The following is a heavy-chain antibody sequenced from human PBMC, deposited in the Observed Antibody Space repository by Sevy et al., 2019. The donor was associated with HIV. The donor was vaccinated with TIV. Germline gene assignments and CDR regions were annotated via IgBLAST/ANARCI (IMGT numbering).Heavy chain of an antibody. CDR1: GFTFSSYS. D-gene: IGHD7-27*01. J-gene: IGHJ6*03. CDR2: ISSSSSTI. Sequence: GGYLRLSCAASGFTFSSYSMNWVRQAPGKGLEWVSYISSSSSTIYYADSVKGRFTISRDNAKNSLYLQMNSLRAEDTAVYYCARDLTTGDYYYYYMDVWGKGTTVTVSS. CDR3: ARDLTTGDYYYYYMDV. V-gene: IGHV3-48*01.